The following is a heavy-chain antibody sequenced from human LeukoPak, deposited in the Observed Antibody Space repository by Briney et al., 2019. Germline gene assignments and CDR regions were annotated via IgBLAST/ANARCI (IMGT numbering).Heavy chain of an antibody. J-gene: IGHJ6*03. V-gene: IGHV1-8*03. CDR2: MNPNSGNT. CDR1: GYTFTSYD. CDR3: ARVGSGTDRYYYYYMDV. D-gene: IGHD3-10*01. Sequence: ASVKVSCKASGYTFTSYDINWVRQATGQGLEGMGWMNPNSGNTGYAQKFQGRVTITRNTSISTAYMELSSLRSEDTAVYYCARVGSGTDRYYYYYMDVWGKGTTVTVSS.